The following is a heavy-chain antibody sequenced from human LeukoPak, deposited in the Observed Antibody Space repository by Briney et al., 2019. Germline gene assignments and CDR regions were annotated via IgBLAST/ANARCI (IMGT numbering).Heavy chain of an antibody. J-gene: IGHJ5*02. CDR2: INPRGGST. CDR1: GYTFTSYY. D-gene: IGHD3-22*01. V-gene: IGHV1-46*01. CDR3: ARGGGRVVVITTDWFDP. Sequence: ASVKVSCKASGYTFTSYYMHWVRQAPGQGLEWMGIINPRGGSTSYAQKFQGRVTMTRDMSTSTVYMELSSLRSEDTAVYYCARGGGRVVVITTDWFDPWGQGTLVTVSS.